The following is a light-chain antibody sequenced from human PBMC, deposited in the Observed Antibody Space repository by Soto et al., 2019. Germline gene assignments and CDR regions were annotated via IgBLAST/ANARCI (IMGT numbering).Light chain of an antibody. J-gene: IGKJ5*01. CDR1: QSIMTY. CDR3: RQQSYGPPGT. CDR2: ASS. V-gene: IGKV3-11*01. Sequence: EIELTQSPATLSVSVGDRATITCSASQSIMTYLDWYQDKPGQSPRLLIYASSRRPSDVPARFSGGGSWTDFSPPISNLQPEEYALSYYRQQSYGPPGTFGRGTRLEIK.